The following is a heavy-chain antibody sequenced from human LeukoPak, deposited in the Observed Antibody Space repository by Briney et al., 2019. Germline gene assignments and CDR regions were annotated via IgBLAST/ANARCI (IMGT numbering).Heavy chain of an antibody. CDR1: GFTFSSYS. CDR2: ISSSSSYI. J-gene: IGHJ4*02. V-gene: IGHV3-21*01. D-gene: IGHD1-26*01. CDR3: ARDRERVGATVFY. Sequence: GGSLRLSCAASGFTFSSYSMNGVRQAPGKGLEWVSSISSSSSYIYYADSLKGRFTISRDNAKNSLYLQMNSLRAEDTAVYYCARDRERVGATVFYWGQGTLVTVSS.